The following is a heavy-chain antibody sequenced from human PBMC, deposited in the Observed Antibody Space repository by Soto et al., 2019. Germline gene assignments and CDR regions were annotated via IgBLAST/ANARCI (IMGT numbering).Heavy chain of an antibody. J-gene: IGHJ4*01. V-gene: IGHV4-59*01. CDR1: GDSISTYC. CDR3: ARTRMIESWIDY. D-gene: IGHD2-21*01. CDR2: VYYSGST. Sequence: SETLSLTCDVSGDSISTYCGSWIRQPPGKGLEWIGYVYYSGSTLYNPSLESRVTLSIDMSKKQVSLKLNSVIAADTAVYYCARTRMIESWIDYWGHGTLVTVSS.